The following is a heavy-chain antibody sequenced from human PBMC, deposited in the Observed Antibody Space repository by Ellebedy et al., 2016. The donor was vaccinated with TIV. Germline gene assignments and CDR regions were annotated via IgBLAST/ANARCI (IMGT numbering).Heavy chain of an antibody. Sequence: GESLKISCAASGFIFNNYWMTWVRQAPGKGLEWVATITGDRSDNFYVDSVKGRFPISRDNAKNSLYLQMNSLRAEDTAIYYSVSLSQGYWGQGTQVTVSS. CDR3: VSLSQGY. J-gene: IGHJ4*02. CDR1: GFIFNNYW. CDR2: ITGDRSDN. V-gene: IGHV3-7*03.